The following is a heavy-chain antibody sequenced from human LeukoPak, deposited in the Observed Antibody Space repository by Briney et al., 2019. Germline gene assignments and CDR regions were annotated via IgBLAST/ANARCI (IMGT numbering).Heavy chain of an antibody. J-gene: IGHJ4*02. Sequence: SETLSLTCAVSGGSISSGGYSWSWIRQPPGKGLEWIGYVYHSGSTYYNPSLKSRVTISVDRSKNQFSLKLSSVTAADTAVYYCARIMGDYNILTGLYLNYNFDYWGQGTLVTVSS. CDR3: ARIMGDYNILTGLYLNYNFDY. D-gene: IGHD3-9*01. CDR1: GGSISSGGYS. V-gene: IGHV4-30-2*01. CDR2: VYHSGST.